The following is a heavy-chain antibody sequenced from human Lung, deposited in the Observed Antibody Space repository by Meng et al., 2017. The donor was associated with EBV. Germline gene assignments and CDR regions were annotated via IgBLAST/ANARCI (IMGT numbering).Heavy chain of an antibody. CDR3: ARDPYDFWSGYRPFDY. CDR2: ISSSSSYI. CDR1: GFTFSSYS. D-gene: IGHD3-3*01. J-gene: IGHJ4*02. V-gene: IGHV3-21*01. Sequence: EVQLVESGGGLVKPGGFXXLSCAASGFTFSSYSMNWVRQAPGKGLEWVSSISSSSSYIYYADSVKGRFTISRDNAKNSLYLQMNSLRAEDTAVYYCARDPYDFWSGYRPFDYWGQGTLVTVSS.